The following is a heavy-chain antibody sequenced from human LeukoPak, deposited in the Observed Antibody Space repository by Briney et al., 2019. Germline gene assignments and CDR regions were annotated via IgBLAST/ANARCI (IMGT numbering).Heavy chain of an antibody. CDR2: IKQDGSEK. CDR3: ARDRHGGNSDAFDI. D-gene: IGHD4-23*01. V-gene: IGHV3-7*01. J-gene: IGHJ3*02. Sequence: GGSLRLSCAASGFTFSSYWMSWVRRAPGKGLEWVANIKQDGSEKYYVDSVKGRFTISRDNAKNSLYLQMNSLRAEDTAVYYCARDRHGGNSDAFDIWGQGTMVTVSS. CDR1: GFTFSSYW.